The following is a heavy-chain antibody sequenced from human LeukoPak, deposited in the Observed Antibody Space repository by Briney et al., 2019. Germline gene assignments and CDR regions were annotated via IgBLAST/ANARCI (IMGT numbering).Heavy chain of an antibody. CDR3: ATQGLLDAFDI. J-gene: IGHJ3*02. CDR2: IKSRADGGTP. V-gene: IGHV3-15*01. Sequence: PGGSLRLSCAASGFTFSDAWMIWVRQAPGKGLEWVGRIKSRADGGTPDYAAPVTGRFTISRDDSNGTLFLRMNSLTTEDTAVYYCATQGLLDAFDIWGQGTMVIVSS. D-gene: IGHD3-22*01. CDR1: GFTFSDAW.